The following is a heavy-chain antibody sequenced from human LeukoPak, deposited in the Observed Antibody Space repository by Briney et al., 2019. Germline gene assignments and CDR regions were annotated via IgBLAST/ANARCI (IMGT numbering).Heavy chain of an antibody. J-gene: IGHJ4*02. D-gene: IGHD2-15*01. Sequence: GGSLRLSCAASGFSFNTYAMSWVRQAPGKGLEWVSAISNTGGSTYYADSVKGRFTISRDNSKSTLYLQMSNLRAEDTAIYSCAKSPLASCSGVKCYPLDYWGQGTLVTVFS. V-gene: IGHV3-23*01. CDR3: AKSPLASCSGVKCYPLDY. CDR1: GFSFNTYA. CDR2: ISNTGGST.